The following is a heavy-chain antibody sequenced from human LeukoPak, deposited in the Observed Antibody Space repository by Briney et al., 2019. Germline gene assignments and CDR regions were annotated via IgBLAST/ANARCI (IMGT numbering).Heavy chain of an antibody. D-gene: IGHD2-21*01. V-gene: IGHV4-31*03. J-gene: IGHJ1*01. CDR3: AREMDAHPRIVV. CDR1: GGSVSSGGYP. CDR2: INYSGST. Sequence: TSETLSLTCTVSGGSVSSGGYPWTWIRQYPGKGLEWIGFINYSGSTYYNPSLKSRVIISVDTSKNQFSLNLNSVTAADTAVYECAREMDAHPRIVVWGQGTLVTVSS.